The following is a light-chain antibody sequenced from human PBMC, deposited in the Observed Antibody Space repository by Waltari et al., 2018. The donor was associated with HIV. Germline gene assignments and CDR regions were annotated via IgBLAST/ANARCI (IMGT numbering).Light chain of an antibody. CDR1: QSVSSSY. V-gene: IGKV3-20*01. J-gene: IGKJ2*01. Sequence: EIVLTQSPGTLSLSPGERATLSCRASQSVSSSYLAWYQQKPGQAPRLLIYGASSRATGIPDRFSGSGSGTDFTLTISRLEPEDFAVYYCQQFDTYYTFGPGTRLE. CDR3: QQFDTYYT. CDR2: GAS.